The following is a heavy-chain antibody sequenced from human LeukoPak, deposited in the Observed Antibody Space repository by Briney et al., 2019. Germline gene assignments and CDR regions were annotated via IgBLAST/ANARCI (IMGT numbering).Heavy chain of an antibody. Sequence: PSETLSLTCTVSGGSISSYYWSWIRQPAGKGLEWIGRIYTSGSTNYNPSLKSRVTMSVDTSKNQFSLKLSSVTAADTGVYYCARVPDIAARPCDTWGPGTLVTVSS. V-gene: IGHV4-4*07. CDR1: GGSISSYY. CDR3: ARVPDIAARPCDT. CDR2: IYTSGST. D-gene: IGHD1-1*01. J-gene: IGHJ5*02.